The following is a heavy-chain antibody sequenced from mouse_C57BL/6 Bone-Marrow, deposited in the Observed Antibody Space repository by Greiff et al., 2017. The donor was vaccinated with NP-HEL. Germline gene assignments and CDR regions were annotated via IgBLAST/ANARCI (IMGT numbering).Heavy chain of an antibody. CDR1: GFTFSSYA. V-gene: IGHV5-4*01. Sequence: EVHLVESGGGLVKPGGSLKLSCAASGFTFSSYAMSWVRQTPEKRLEWVATISDGGSYTYYPDNVKGRFTISRDNAKNNLYLQMNQLKSEDTAMYYCTRDQGIKMDDWGQGTTLTVSS. D-gene: IGHD2-4*01. CDR2: ISDGGSYT. CDR3: TRDQGIKMDD. J-gene: IGHJ2*01.